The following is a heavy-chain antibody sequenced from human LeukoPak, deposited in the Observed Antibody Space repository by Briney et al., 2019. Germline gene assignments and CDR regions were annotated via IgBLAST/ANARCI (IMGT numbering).Heavy chain of an antibody. D-gene: IGHD2-2*01. J-gene: IGHJ4*02. CDR1: GYSFTSYW. V-gene: IGHV5-10-1*01. CDR3: ARASNHCSSTSCSNPNDY. CDR2: IDPSDSYT. Sequence: GESLNISCKGSGYSFTSYWISWVRQMPGKGLEWMGRIDPSDSYTNYSPSFQGHVTISADKSISTAYLQWSSLKASDTAMYYCARASNHCSSTSCSNPNDYWGQGTLVTVSS.